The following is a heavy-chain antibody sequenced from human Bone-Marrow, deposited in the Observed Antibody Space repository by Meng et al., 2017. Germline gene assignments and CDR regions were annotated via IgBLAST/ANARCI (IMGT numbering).Heavy chain of an antibody. V-gene: IGHV3-23*01. CDR1: GSTFSSYA. D-gene: IGHD6-13*01. J-gene: IGHJ1*01. CDR2: ISGSGGST. CDR3: AKDSVRYSSSSEYFQH. Sequence: GESLKISCAASGSTFSSYAMHWVRQAPGKGLEWVSAISGSGGSTYYADSVKGRFTISRDNSKNTLYLQMNSLRAEDTAVYYCAKDSVRYSSSSEYFQHWGQGTLVTVSS.